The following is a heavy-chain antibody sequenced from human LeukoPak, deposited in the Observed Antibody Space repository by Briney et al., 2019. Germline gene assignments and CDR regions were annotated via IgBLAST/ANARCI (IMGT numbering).Heavy chain of an antibody. J-gene: IGHJ4*02. CDR2: IYYSGST. V-gene: IGHV4-30-4*07. CDR3: ARDRRDHFDY. Sequence: SEALSLTCAVSGGSISSGGYSWSWIRQPPGKGLEWIGYIYYSGSTYYNPSLKSRVTISVDTSKNQFSLKLSSVTAADTAVYYCARDRRDHFDYWGQGTLVTVSS. CDR1: GGSISSGGYS.